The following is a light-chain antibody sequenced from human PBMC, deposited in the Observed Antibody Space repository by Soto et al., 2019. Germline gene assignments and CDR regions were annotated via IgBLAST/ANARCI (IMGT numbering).Light chain of an antibody. Sequence: DIQMTQSPSSLSASVGDRVTITCRASQSISSYLNWYQQKPGKAPKLLIYAASSLQSGVPSRFRGSGSGTDFTLTISSLQPEDFATYSCQQSYSTPRTFGQGTKVEIK. CDR2: AAS. J-gene: IGKJ1*01. V-gene: IGKV1-39*01. CDR1: QSISSY. CDR3: QQSYSTPRT.